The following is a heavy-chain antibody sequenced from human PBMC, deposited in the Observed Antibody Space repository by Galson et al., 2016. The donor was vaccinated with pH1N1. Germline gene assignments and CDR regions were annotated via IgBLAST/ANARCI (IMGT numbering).Heavy chain of an antibody. CDR3: AGLDRYCSGNSCFSFWFDP. J-gene: IGHJ5*02. CDR1: GYNFTNYW. D-gene: IGHD2-15*01. V-gene: IGHV5-51*01. CDR2: VYPGDSDT. Sequence: QSGAEVKKPGESLKISCKGSGYNFTNYWIGWVRQMPGKGLEWMGIVYPGDSDTKYSPSLRGQVTITADKSISTAYLQWSGLKASDTAVYYCAGLDRYCSGNSCFSFWFDPWGQGTLVTVSS.